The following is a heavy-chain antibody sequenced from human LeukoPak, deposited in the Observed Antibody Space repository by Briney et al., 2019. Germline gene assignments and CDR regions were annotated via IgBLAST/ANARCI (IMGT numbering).Heavy chain of an antibody. Sequence: PSETLSLTCTVSGGSISSGGYYWSWIRQHPGKGLEWIGYIYYSGSTYYNPSLKSRVTISVDTSKNQFSLKLSSVTAVDTAVYYCARDHLGEFGETWGQGTLVTVSS. CDR3: ARDHLGEFGET. CDR1: GGSISSGGYY. V-gene: IGHV4-31*03. CDR2: IYYSGST. D-gene: IGHD3-10*01. J-gene: IGHJ4*02.